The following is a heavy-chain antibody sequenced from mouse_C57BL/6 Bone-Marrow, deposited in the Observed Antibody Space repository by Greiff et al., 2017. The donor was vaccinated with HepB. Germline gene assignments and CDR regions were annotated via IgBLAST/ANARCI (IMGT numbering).Heavy chain of an antibody. J-gene: IGHJ2*01. CDR3: ARHATVEEYYFDY. D-gene: IGHD1-1*01. CDR2: ISGGGGNT. V-gene: IGHV5-9*01. Sequence: EVQLMESGGGLVKPGGSLKLSCAASGFTFSSYTMSWVRQTPEKRLEWVATISGGGGNTYYPDSVKGRFTMSRDNAKNTLYLQMSSLRSEDTALYYCARHATVEEYYFDYWGQGTTLTVSS. CDR1: GFTFSSYT.